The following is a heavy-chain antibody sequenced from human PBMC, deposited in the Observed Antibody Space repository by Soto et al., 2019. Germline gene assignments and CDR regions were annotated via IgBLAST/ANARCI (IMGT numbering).Heavy chain of an antibody. CDR1: GGSINSYH. CDR3: ARLSNYGSGWSTFDY. V-gene: IGHV4-59*01. D-gene: IGHD6-19*01. J-gene: IGHJ4*02. Sequence: SETLSLTCTVSGGSINSYHWIWIRQPPGKGLEWVGYIFYSGDTNYSPSLKSRVTISMDTSNNQFSLKLSSVTTADTAVYYCARLSNYGSGWSTFDYWGRGTLVTVSS. CDR2: IFYSGDT.